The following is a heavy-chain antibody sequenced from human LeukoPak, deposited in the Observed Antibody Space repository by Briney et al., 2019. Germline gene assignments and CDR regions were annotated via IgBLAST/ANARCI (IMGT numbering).Heavy chain of an antibody. J-gene: IGHJ4*02. CDR1: GFTFSSYW. CDR3: ARGDGGDYDFDY. Sequence: GESLRLSCAASGFTFSSYWVSWVRQAPGKGLEWVANIKQDGSEKYYVDSVKGRFTISRDNSKNTLYLQMNSLRAEDTAVYYCARGDGGDYDFDYWGQGTLVTVSS. CDR2: IKQDGSEK. D-gene: IGHD4-17*01. V-gene: IGHV3-7*01.